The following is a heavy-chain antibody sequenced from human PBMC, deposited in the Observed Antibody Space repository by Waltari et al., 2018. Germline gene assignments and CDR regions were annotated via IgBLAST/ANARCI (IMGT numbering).Heavy chain of an antibody. J-gene: IGHJ6*02. CDR3: ARDGPNNYYYYGMDV. Sequence: QLQLQESGPGLVKPSETLSLTCTVPGGSISSSSYYWGWIRQPPGKGLEWIGSIYYSGSTYYNPSLKSRVTISVDTSKNQFSLKLSSVTAADTAVYYCARDGPNNYYYYGMDVWGQGTTVTVSS. V-gene: IGHV4-39*07. CDR2: IYYSGST. CDR1: GGSISSSSYY.